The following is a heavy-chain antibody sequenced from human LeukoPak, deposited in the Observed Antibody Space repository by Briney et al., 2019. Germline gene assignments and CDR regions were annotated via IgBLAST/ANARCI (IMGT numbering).Heavy chain of an antibody. CDR3: ARGFSDYGSGSLYYYGMDV. Sequence: ASVKVSCKASGYTFTSYYMHWVRQAPGQGLEWMGIINPSGGSTSYAQKFQGRVTMTRDTSTSTVYMELSSLRSEDTAVYYCARGFSDYGSGSLYYYGMDVWGQGTTVTVSS. J-gene: IGHJ6*02. V-gene: IGHV1-46*01. D-gene: IGHD3-10*01. CDR2: INPSGGST. CDR1: GYTFTSYY.